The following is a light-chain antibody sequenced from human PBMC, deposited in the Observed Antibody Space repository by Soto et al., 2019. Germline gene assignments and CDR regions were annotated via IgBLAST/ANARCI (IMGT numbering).Light chain of an antibody. Sequence: EIVLTQSPATLSLSPGERATLSCRASQSVSSYLAWYQQKPGQAPRLLIYDASNRATGIPVRFSGSGSGTDFTLTISSLEPEDFAVYYCQQRTGHTFGGGTKVEIK. V-gene: IGKV3-11*01. J-gene: IGKJ4*01. CDR2: DAS. CDR1: QSVSSY. CDR3: QQRTGHT.